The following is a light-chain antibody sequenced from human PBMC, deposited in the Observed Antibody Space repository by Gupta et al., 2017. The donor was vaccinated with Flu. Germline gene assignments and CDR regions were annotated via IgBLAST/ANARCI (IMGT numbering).Light chain of an antibody. J-gene: IGLJ3*02. V-gene: IGLV1-40*01. CDR3: QSYDSSLSGKG. CDR1: SSNIGAGYD. CDR2: GNS. Sequence: VTISCTGSSSNIGAGYDVHWYQQLPGTAPKLLIYGNSNRPSGVPDRFSGSKSGTSASLAITGLQAEDEADYYCQSYDSSLSGKGFGGGTKLTVL.